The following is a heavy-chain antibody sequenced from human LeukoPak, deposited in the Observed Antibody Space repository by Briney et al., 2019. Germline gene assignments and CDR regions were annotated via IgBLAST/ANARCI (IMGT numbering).Heavy chain of an antibody. CDR2: FGISGTI. CDR1: GFNVNTYD. CDR3: AGYGVYPY. J-gene: IGHJ4*02. D-gene: IGHD5/OR15-5a*01. V-gene: IGHV3-48*01. Sequence: EGSLRLSCAASGFNVNTYDMHWVRQAPGEGPEWIAYFGISGTIYYADSVRGRFTISRDNAKNSLFLQMNSLRVDDTAIYYCAGYGVYPYWGQGTPVTVSS.